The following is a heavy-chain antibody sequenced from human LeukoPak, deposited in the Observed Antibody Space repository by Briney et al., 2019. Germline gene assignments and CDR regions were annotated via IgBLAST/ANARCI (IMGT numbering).Heavy chain of an antibody. V-gene: IGHV1-8*01. Sequence: ASVKVSCKASGYTFTSYDINCVRQATGQGLEWMGWMNPNSGNTGYAQKFQGRVTMTRNTSISTAYMELSSLRSEDTAVYYCAIAAAGSWWFDPWGQGTLVTVSS. J-gene: IGHJ5*02. CDR2: MNPNSGNT. D-gene: IGHD6-13*01. CDR3: AIAAAGSWWFDP. CDR1: GYTFTSYD.